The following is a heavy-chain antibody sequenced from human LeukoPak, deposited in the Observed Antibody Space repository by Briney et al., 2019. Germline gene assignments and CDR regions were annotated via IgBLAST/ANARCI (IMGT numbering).Heavy chain of an antibody. V-gene: IGHV3-74*01. Sequence: GGSLRLSCAASGFTFSSSWMHWVRQAPGKGLVWVSRISSDGSRTSYAGSVKGRFTISRDNAKNMLYLQMNSLRAEDTAVYYCARDSGYSTSTTYYWGQGTLVAVSS. D-gene: IGHD6-13*01. CDR1: GFTFSSSW. CDR3: ARDSGYSTSTTYY. J-gene: IGHJ4*02. CDR2: ISSDGSRT.